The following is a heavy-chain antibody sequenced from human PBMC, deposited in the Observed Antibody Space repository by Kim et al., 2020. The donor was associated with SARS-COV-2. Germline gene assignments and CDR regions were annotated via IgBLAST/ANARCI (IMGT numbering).Heavy chain of an antibody. J-gene: IGHJ4*02. Sequence: YYADSVKGRFTISRDNSKNTLYLQMNSLRAEDTAVYYCATSGYSYGYFDYWGQGTLVTVSS. V-gene: IGHV3-33*01. D-gene: IGHD5-18*01. CDR3: ATSGYSYGYFDY.